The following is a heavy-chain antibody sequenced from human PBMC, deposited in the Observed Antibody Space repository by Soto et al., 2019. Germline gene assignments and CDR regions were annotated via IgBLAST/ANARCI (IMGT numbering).Heavy chain of an antibody. V-gene: IGHV4-30-4*01. Sequence: QVQLQESGPGLVKPSQTLSLSCTVSGASISSGDYYWSWIRQPPGKGLEWIGYIYYTGNTVFNPSLKSRVSISVDTSKNQFSLKLNPVTAADTAVYYCSILPDGYTSGLDYWGQGTLVTVSS. D-gene: IGHD5-12*01. CDR1: GASISSGDYY. J-gene: IGHJ4*02. CDR3: SILPDGYTSGLDY. CDR2: IYYTGNT.